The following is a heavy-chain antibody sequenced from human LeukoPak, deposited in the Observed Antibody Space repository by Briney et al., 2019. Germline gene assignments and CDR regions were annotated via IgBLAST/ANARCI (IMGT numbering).Heavy chain of an antibody. J-gene: IGHJ6*03. Sequence: SETLSLTCTVSGGSISSSSYYWGWIRQPPGKGLEWIGYIYHIGITSYNPSLKSRVTISVDRTRNQFSLKLRSVTAADTAVYYCARESCGSTSCFGGEGYYYYYMDVWGKGTTVTVSS. D-gene: IGHD2-2*01. CDR2: IYHIGIT. CDR3: ARESCGSTSCFGGEGYYYYYMDV. V-gene: IGHV4-39*07. CDR1: GGSISSSSYY.